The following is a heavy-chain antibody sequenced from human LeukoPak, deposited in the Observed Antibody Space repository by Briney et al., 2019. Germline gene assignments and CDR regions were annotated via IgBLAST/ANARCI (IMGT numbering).Heavy chain of an antibody. Sequence: GGSLRLSCAASGFTFSSSAMSWVRQAPGKGLEWVSAISNNGGYTYYADSVQGRFTISRDNSKSTLCLQMNSLGAEDTAVYHCAKGHYYGSGSLDYWGQGTLVTVSS. CDR2: ISNNGGYT. CDR3: AKGHYYGSGSLDY. CDR1: GFTFSSSA. J-gene: IGHJ4*02. D-gene: IGHD3-10*01. V-gene: IGHV3-23*01.